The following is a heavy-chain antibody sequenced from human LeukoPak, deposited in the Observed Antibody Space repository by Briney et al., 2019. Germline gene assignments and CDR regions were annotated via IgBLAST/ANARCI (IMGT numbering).Heavy chain of an antibody. V-gene: IGHV4-30-4*08. CDR3: ARVVPAANADY. D-gene: IGHD2-2*01. Sequence: SSETLSLTCAVYGGSFSGYYWSWIRQPPGEGLEWIGYIYYSGSTYYNPSLKSRVTISVDTSKNQFSLKLSSVTAADTAVYYCARVVPAANADYWGQGTLVTVSS. J-gene: IGHJ4*02. CDR2: IYYSGST. CDR1: GGSFSGYY.